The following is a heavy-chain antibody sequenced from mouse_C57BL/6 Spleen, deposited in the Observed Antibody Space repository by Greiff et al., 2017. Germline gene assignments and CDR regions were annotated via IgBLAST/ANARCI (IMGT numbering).Heavy chain of an antibody. CDR2: IDPSDSYT. J-gene: IGHJ3*01. Sequence: QVHVKQPGAELVMPGASVKLSCKASGYTFTSYWMHWVKQRPGQGLEWIGEIDPSDSYTNYNQKFKGKSTLTVDKSSSTAYMQLSSLTSEDSAVYYCARATGWFAYWGQGTLVTVSA. CDR3: ARATGWFAY. CDR1: GYTFTSYW. D-gene: IGHD3-2*01. V-gene: IGHV1-69*01.